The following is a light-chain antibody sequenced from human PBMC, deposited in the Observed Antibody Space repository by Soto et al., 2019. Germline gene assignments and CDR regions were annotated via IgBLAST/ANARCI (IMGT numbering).Light chain of an antibody. CDR3: QHCDYLPI. Sequence: DIQMTQSPSSLSASVGDRLTITCQASHDITSYLNWHQHKPGKAPKLLIYDASILEAGVPPRFSGSGSGTDFTLTISGLQPEDVATYYCQHCDYLPIFGPGTTVDFK. CDR1: HDITSY. V-gene: IGKV1-33*01. CDR2: DAS. J-gene: IGKJ3*01.